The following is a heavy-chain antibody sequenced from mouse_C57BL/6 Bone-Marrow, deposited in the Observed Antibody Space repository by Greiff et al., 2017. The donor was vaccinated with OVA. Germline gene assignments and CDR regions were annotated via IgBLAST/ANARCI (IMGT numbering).Heavy chain of an antibody. V-gene: IGHV6-6*01. CDR2: IRNKANNHAT. J-gene: IGHJ2*01. Sequence: EVKLVESGGGLVQPGGSMKLSCAASGFTFSDAWMDWVRQSPEKGLEWVAEIRNKANNHATYYAESVKGRFTISRDDSKSSVYLQMNSVRAEDTGIYYCTSYWAWGQGTTLTVSS. CDR1: GFTFSDAW. CDR3: TSYWA. D-gene: IGHD4-1*01.